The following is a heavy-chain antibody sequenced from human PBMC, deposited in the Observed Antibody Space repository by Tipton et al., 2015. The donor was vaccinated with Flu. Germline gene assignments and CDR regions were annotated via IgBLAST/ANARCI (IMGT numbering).Heavy chain of an antibody. CDR3: ARPNYYDTSGYYSFDY. CDR1: GYSIIDGYY. CDR2: IYHSGGT. V-gene: IGHV4-38-2*01. D-gene: IGHD3-22*01. J-gene: IGHJ4*02. Sequence: TLSLTCAVSGYSIIDGYYWGWIRQPPGKGLEWIGTIYHSGGTNYNPSLKSRVTISVDTSKNEFSLKLSSVTAADTAVYFCARPNYYDTSGYYSFDYWGQGALVTVSS.